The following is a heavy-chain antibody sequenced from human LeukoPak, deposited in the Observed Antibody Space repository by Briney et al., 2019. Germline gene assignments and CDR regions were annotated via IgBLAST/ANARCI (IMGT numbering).Heavy chain of an antibody. J-gene: IGHJ4*02. V-gene: IGHV3-33*01. D-gene: IGHD2-21*02. CDR1: GFTFSSYG. CDR2: IWYDGSNK. Sequence: GRSLRLSCAASGFTFSSYGMHWVRQAPGKGLEWVAVIWYDGSNKYYADSVKGRFTISRDNSKNTLYLQMNSLRAEDTAVYYCSVVVTAIPEFDYWGQGTLVTVSS. CDR3: SVVVTAIPEFDY.